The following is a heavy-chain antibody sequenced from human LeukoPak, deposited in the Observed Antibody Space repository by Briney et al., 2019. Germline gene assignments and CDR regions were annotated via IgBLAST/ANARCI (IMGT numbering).Heavy chain of an antibody. CDR2: IWYDGSNK. J-gene: IGHJ3*02. V-gene: IGHV3-33*01. D-gene: IGHD4-17*01. CDR1: GFTFSRYG. CDR3: ARDSSTTVTGAFDI. Sequence: GGSLRLSCGASGFTFSRYGMHWVRQAPGKGLEWVAIIWYDGSNKYYADSVKGRFTISRDNSKDTLYLQMNSLRAEDTAVYYCARDSSTTVTGAFDIWGQGTMVTVSS.